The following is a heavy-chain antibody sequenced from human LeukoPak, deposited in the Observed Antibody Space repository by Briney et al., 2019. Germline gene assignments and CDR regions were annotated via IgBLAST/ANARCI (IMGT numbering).Heavy chain of an antibody. Sequence: SETLSLTCTVSGGSISSYYWSWIRQPAGKGLEWIGRIYTSGSTNYNPSLKSRVTMSVDTSKNRFSLKLSSVTAADTAVYYCARDRIRRSVWFGELTGTQFDPWGQGTLVTVSS. D-gene: IGHD3-10*01. CDR2: IYTSGST. J-gene: IGHJ5*02. CDR3: ARDRIRRSVWFGELTGTQFDP. CDR1: GGSISSYY. V-gene: IGHV4-4*07.